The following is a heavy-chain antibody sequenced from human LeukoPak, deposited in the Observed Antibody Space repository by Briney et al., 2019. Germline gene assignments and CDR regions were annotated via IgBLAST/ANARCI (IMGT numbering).Heavy chain of an antibody. CDR1: GYTFTRYD. V-gene: IGHV1-8*01. CDR3: ARGFYYYGLDG. J-gene: IGHJ6*02. CDR2: MNPNNGNT. Sequence: ASVKVSCKASGYTFTRYDINWVRQAPGQGLEWLGWMNPNNGNTGYAQKFQGRVTMTRSTSIDIAYMELNTLTSGDTAAYYCARGFYYYGLDGWGQGTKVTVSS.